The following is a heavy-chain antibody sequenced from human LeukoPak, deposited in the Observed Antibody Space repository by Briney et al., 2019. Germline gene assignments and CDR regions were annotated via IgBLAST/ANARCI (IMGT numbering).Heavy chain of an antibody. J-gene: IGHJ4*02. CDR1: GFTFGDYT. CDR2: ISYDGSNK. CDR3: AKDGFGEFLFDY. Sequence: GGSLRLSCTASGFTFGDYTMSWFRQAPGKGLEWVAVISYDGSNKYYADSVKGRFTISRDNSKNTLYLQMNSLRAEDTAVYYCAKDGFGEFLFDYWGQGTLVTVSS. D-gene: IGHD3-10*01. V-gene: IGHV3-30*04.